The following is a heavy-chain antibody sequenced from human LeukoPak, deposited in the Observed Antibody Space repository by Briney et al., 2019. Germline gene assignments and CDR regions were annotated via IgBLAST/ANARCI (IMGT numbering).Heavy chain of an antibody. Sequence: ASVKVSCKASGYTFNTFGVAWVRQAPGQGLEWMGWISDYNGDTDYAANLQGRVTLTTDTSTNTAYMELRSLRSDDAAVYYCARSGDGNWFDPWGQGTLVTVSS. J-gene: IGHJ5*02. CDR2: ISDYNGDT. CDR1: GYTFNTFG. D-gene: IGHD4-17*01. CDR3: ARSGDGNWFDP. V-gene: IGHV1-18*01.